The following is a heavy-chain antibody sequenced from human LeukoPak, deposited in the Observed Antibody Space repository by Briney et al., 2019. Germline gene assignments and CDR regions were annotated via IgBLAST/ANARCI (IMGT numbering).Heavy chain of an antibody. Sequence: GESLKISCKGSGYSFTSYWIGWVRQMPGKGLEWMGIIYPGDSDTRYSPSFQGQVTISADKSISTAYLQWSSLKASDTAMYYCARLTLGSGSYYSPYYYYYYYMDVWGKGTTVTISS. D-gene: IGHD3-10*01. CDR3: ARLTLGSGSYYSPYYYYYYYMDV. CDR2: IYPGDSDT. CDR1: GYSFTSYW. V-gene: IGHV5-51*01. J-gene: IGHJ6*03.